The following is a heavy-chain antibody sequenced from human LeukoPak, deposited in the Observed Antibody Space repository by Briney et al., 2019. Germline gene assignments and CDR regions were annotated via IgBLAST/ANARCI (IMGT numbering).Heavy chain of an antibody. CDR1: GFTVSSYY. CDR2: IYTGGST. CDR3: ARERVRYFHWPRLDY. J-gene: IGHJ4*02. Sequence: PWESLCLSCAASGFTVSSYYLSWVRQAAGKGLEWVGGIYTGGSTNYNASLKRRVTMSGDTSKNQFSLQLSSVTAADTAVYYCARERVRYFHWPRLDYWGQGTLVTVSS. V-gene: IGHV4-4*07. D-gene: IGHD3-9*01.